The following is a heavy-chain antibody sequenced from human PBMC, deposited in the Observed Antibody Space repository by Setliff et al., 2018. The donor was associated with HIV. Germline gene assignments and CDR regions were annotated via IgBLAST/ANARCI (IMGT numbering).Heavy chain of an antibody. D-gene: IGHD6-6*01. CDR1: GLTFNRYW. CDR2: TKYDGSNK. J-gene: IGHJ4*02. Sequence: GGSLRLSCVVSGLTFNRYWMSWVRQVPGKGLEWVSNTKYDGSNKSYADSVKGRFTISRDNSKNTLYLQMNSLRAEDTAVYYCAREEYTQYYFDYWGQGTLVTVSS. V-gene: IGHV3-30*02. CDR3: AREEYTQYYFDY.